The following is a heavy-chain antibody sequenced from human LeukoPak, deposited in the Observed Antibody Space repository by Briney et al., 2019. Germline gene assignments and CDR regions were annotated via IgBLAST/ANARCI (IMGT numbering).Heavy chain of an antibody. CDR2: IRYDGSNS. D-gene: IGHD1-7*01. CDR1: RFMFSNYG. V-gene: IGHV3-30*02. Sequence: GGSLRLSCAASRFMFSNYGMHWVRQAPGKGLEWVAFIRYDGSNSQYADSVKGRFTISRDNSKNTLDVQMNSLRGEDTAVYYCAKDRGTGTTVDYFDFWGQGTLVTVSS. CDR3: AKDRGTGTTVDYFDF. J-gene: IGHJ4*02.